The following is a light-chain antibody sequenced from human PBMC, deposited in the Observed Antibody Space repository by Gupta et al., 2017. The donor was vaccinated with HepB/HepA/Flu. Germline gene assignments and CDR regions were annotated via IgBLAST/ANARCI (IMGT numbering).Light chain of an antibody. CDR1: SSDVGGYNY. J-gene: IGLJ3*02. V-gene: IGLV2-14*01. CDR2: DVS. CDR3: SSYTSSNTWV. Sequence: QSALTQPASVSGSPGQSITISCTGTSSDVGGYNYVSWYQQHPGKAPKLMIYDVSNRPSGVSNRFAGSKAGNTASLTISGHQAEDEADYYCSSYTSSNTWVFGGGTKLTVL.